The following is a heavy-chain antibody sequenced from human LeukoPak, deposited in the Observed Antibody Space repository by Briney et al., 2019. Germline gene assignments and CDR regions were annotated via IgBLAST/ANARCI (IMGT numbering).Heavy chain of an antibody. CDR1: GGSISSYY. CDR3: AREPFVKRVRGVIRWFDP. D-gene: IGHD3-10*01. J-gene: IGHJ5*02. CDR2: IYTSGST. Sequence: SETLSLTCTVSGGSISSYYWSWIRQPAGKGLELIGRIYTSGSTNYNPSLKSRVTMSVDTSKNQFSLKLSSVTAADTAVYYCAREPFVKRVRGVIRWFDPWGQGTLVTVSS. V-gene: IGHV4-4*07.